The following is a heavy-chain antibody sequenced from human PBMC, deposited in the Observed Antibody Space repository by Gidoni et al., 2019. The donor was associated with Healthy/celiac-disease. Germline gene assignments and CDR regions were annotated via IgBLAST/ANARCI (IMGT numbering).Heavy chain of an antibody. D-gene: IGHD5-12*01. J-gene: IGHJ4*02. CDR1: GFTFSSYA. CDR3: ALIPLIVATANFDY. CDR2: ISGSGGST. V-gene: IGHV3-23*01. Sequence: EVQLLESGGGLVQPGGSLRLSCAASGFTFSSYAMSWFRQAPGKGLEWGSAISGSGGSTYYADSVKGRFTISRDNSKNTLELQMNSLRAEDTAVYYCALIPLIVATANFDYWGQGTLVTVSS.